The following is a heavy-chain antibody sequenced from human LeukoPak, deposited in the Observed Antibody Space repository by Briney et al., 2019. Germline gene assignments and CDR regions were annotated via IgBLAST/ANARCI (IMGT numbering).Heavy chain of an antibody. V-gene: IGHV3-23*01. J-gene: IGHJ4*02. CDR1: GFTFSTYA. CDR2: VRPSGGGT. Sequence: PGGSLRLSCAASGFTFSTYAVSWVRQAQGKGLEWVSAVRPSGGGTIYADSVKGRFTISRDNSKNTLYLQMNSLRAEDTAVYYCSGDDGADWGQGTLVTVSS. CDR3: SGDDGAD. D-gene: IGHD7-27*01.